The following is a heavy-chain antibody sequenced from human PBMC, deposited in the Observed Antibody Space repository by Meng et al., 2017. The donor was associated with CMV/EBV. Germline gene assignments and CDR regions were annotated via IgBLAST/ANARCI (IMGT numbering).Heavy chain of an antibody. CDR1: GYTFTSYD. D-gene: IGHD2-2*01. CDR3: ATRGLSDCSSTSCYQIGDY. J-gene: IGHJ4*02. Sequence: ASVKVSCKASGYTFTSYDINWVRQATGQGLEWMGWMNTNSGNTGYAQKFQGRVTMTRNTSISTAYMELSSLRSEDTAVYYCATRGLSDCSSTSCYQIGDYWGQGTLVTVSS. V-gene: IGHV1-8*01. CDR2: MNTNSGNT.